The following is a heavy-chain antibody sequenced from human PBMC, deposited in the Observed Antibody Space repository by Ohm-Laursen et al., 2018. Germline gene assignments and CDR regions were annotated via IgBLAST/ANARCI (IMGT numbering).Heavy chain of an antibody. V-gene: IGHV3-49*03. J-gene: IGHJ4*02. CDR1: GFTFGDYA. CDR2: IRSKAYGGTT. D-gene: IGHD3-16*01. CDR3: SLMAPGGVDY. Sequence: SLRLSCAASGFTFGDYAMSWFRQAPGKGLEWVGFIRSKAYGGTTEYAASVKGRFTISRDDSKSIAYLQMNSLKTEDTAAYYCSLMAPGGVDYWGQGTLVTVSS.